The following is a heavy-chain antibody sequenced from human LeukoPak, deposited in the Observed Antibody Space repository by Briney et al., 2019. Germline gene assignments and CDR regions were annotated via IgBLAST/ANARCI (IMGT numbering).Heavy chain of an antibody. D-gene: IGHD1-1*01. J-gene: IGHJ6*03. CDR1: GASISSSRYY. CDR3: AEGTFTTSFYYYYLDV. V-gene: IGHV4-39*01. CDR2: IYYSGST. Sequence: TSETLSLTCGVSGASISSSRYYWNWIRQPPGKRLEWIGSIYYSGSTYYNPSLKSRVTISVDRAKNQFSLRLSSVTAADTAVYYCAEGTFTTSFYYYYLDVWGNGTTVTVSS.